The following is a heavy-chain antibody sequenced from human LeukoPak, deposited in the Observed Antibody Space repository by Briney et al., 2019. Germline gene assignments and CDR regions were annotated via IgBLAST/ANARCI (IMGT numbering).Heavy chain of an antibody. CDR3: ARDLLLHSAAGAQNDY. J-gene: IGHJ4*02. D-gene: IGHD6-13*01. CDR1: GYTFTSYG. V-gene: IGHV1-18*01. Sequence: GASVKVSCKASGYTFTSYGISWVRQAPGQGLEWMGWISAYNGNTNYAQKLQGRVTMTTDTSTSTAYMELRSLRSDDTAVYYCARDLLLHSAAGAQNDYWGQGTLVTVSS. CDR2: ISAYNGNT.